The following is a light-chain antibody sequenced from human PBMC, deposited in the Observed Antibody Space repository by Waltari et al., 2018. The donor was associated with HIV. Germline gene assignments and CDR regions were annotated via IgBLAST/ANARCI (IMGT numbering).Light chain of an antibody. CDR1: QSIAAY. Sequence: SPGERATLSCRASQSIAAYLAWYQQKPGQAPRLLISDASNRATGVPARFSGSGSGTDFTLTISSLEPEDFAVYYCQQRTNWLFGGGTKVEIK. V-gene: IGKV3-11*01. CDR3: QQRTNWL. J-gene: IGKJ4*01. CDR2: DAS.